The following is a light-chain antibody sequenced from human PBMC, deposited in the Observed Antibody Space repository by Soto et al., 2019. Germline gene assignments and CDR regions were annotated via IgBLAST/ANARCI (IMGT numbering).Light chain of an antibody. CDR3: QQYYSTPHT. J-gene: IGKJ3*01. CDR1: QSVLYSSSNKNY. CDR2: WAS. V-gene: IGKV4-1*01. Sequence: DIVMTQSPDSLAVSLGERATINCKSSQSVLYSSSNKNYLAWYQQKPGQPPKLLIYWASTREFGVPDRFSGSGSGTDFTLTISSLQAEDVAVYYCQQYYSTPHTFGPGTKVDI.